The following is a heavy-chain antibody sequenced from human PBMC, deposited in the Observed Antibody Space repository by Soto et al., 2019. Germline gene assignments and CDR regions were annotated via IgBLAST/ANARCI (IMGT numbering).Heavy chain of an antibody. V-gene: IGHV1-69*06. CDR3: ARRDTSGFLRYFDN. J-gene: IGHJ4*02. CDR2: IVPNIGTV. D-gene: IGHD3-3*01. Sequence: ASVKFFCKAXGGTLSRFISYPINWVRQAPGQGLEWMGGIVPNIGTVNYAQKFQGRLTITADKSTGTAYMELSNLRSEDTALYYCARRDTSGFLRYFDNWGQGTLVTVSS. CDR1: GGTLSRFISYP.